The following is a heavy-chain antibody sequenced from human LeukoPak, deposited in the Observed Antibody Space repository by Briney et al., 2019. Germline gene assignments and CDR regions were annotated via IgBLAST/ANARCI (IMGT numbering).Heavy chain of an antibody. CDR1: GYTFTYYV. Sequence: ASVKVSCKTSGYTFTYYVISWVRQAPGQGLEWMGWINAYNGNANDAQKFQGRVTMTTDTSTSTAYMELRSLRSDDTAVYYCARGEKPYDYWGQGTLVSVSS. J-gene: IGHJ4*02. CDR3: ARGEKPYDY. V-gene: IGHV1-18*01. D-gene: IGHD1-26*01. CDR2: INAYNGNA.